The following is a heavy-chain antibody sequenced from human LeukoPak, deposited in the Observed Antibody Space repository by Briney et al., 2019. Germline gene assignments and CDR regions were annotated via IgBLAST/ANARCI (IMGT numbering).Heavy chain of an antibody. D-gene: IGHD6-13*01. CDR2: VSTNSDGT. Sequence: ASVKVSCKASGYTFTGYYMHWVRQAPGQGREWMGWVSTNSDGTNYAQKFSGWVTMTRDTSISTAYMELSRVRSDDRGVYHCAREGGIAGAGANWFDPWGQGTLVTVSS. CDR3: AREGGIAGAGANWFDP. V-gene: IGHV1-2*04. CDR1: GYTFTGYY. J-gene: IGHJ5*02.